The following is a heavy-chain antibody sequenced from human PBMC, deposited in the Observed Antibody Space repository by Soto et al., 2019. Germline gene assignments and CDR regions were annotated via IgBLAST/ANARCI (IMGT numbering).Heavy chain of an antibody. Sequence: EVQLVESGGGLVQPGGSLRLSCAASGLTVSRSYMNWLRQAPGKGLEWVSLIYSGGSTYYADSVKGRFTISRDDSKNTLYLQMNSLRPEDTAVYYCAREGASNYDCWGQGTLVTVSS. V-gene: IGHV3-66*01. CDR1: GLTVSRSY. J-gene: IGHJ4*02. CDR2: IYSGGST. CDR3: AREGASNYDC.